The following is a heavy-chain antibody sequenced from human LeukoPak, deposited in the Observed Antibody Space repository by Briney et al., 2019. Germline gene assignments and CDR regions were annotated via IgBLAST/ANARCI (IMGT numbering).Heavy chain of an antibody. Sequence: GGSLRLSCAASGFTFSIYAMSWVRQAPGKGLDWVAAISEGRTYYADSVKGRFTISRDSSKNTVYLQMNSLRAEDTAVYYCAKDEYSGYGSFDYWGQGTLVTVSS. D-gene: IGHD5-12*01. V-gene: IGHV3-23*01. CDR2: ISEGRT. CDR1: GFTFSIYA. J-gene: IGHJ4*02. CDR3: AKDEYSGYGSFDY.